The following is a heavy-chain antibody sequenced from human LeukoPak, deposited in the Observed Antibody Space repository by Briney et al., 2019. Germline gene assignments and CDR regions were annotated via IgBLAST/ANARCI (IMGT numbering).Heavy chain of an antibody. D-gene: IGHD6-25*01. Sequence: ASVKVSCKTSGYSFTTYHINWVRQASGQGLEWLGWMNPYTGDRGYAQRFQGRLSVTSDTSISTAYMELGSLKSDDTAVYFCARTTSFTASGYDCWGQGTLVTVCS. V-gene: IGHV1-8*03. CDR2: MNPYTGDR. CDR3: ARTTSFTASGYDC. J-gene: IGHJ4*02. CDR1: GYSFTTYH.